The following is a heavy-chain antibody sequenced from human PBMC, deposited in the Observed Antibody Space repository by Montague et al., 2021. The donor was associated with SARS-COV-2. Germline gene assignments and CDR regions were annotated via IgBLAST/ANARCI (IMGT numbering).Heavy chain of an antibody. CDR1: SDSVSSGKYF. D-gene: IGHD3-22*01. J-gene: IGHJ5*02. CDR3: ARRPYYYDSSGQFDP. CDR2: IFYTGSA. V-gene: IGHV4-61*01. Sequence: ETLSLTCTVSSDSVSSGKYFWTWIRQPPGKGLEWSGYIFYTGSANYNPSLKSRVTISVDTSNNQFSLKLSSVTAADTAVYYCARRPYYYDSSGQFDPWGQGVLVTVSS.